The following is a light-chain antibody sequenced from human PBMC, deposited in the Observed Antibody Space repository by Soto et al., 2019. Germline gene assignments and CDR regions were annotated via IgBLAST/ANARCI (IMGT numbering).Light chain of an antibody. CDR1: QSISRY. CDR3: QQSHSTWT. J-gene: IGKJ1*01. CDR2: AAS. Sequence: DIQMTQSPSSVSASVGDRVTITCRASQSISRYLNWYQQKPGKAPKPLIYAASSLQSGVPSRFSGSGSGTGFTLTISSLQPEDFATYYCQQSHSTWTFGQGTKVDIK. V-gene: IGKV1-39*01.